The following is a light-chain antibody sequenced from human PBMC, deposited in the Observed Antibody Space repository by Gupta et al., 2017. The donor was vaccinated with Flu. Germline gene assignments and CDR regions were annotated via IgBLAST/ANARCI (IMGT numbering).Light chain of an antibody. CDR1: QTVNTSY. CDR3: QQYGNSPVT. J-gene: IGKJ5*01. V-gene: IGKV3-20*01. Sequence: DTLCLSPGEGATLSCRASQTVNTSYLVWYQQRPGQAPRLLIYAASIRAPGVPDRFRGSGSGAEFSLTISRLEPEDFAVYYCQQYGNSPVTFGQGTRLDIK. CDR2: AAS.